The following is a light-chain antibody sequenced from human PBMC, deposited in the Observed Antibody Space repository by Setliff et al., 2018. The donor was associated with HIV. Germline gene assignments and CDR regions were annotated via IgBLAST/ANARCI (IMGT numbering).Light chain of an antibody. V-gene: IGKV1-5*03. J-gene: IGKJ1*01. Sequence: DIQMTQSPSTLSASVGDRVTITCRASQSISSWLAWYQQKPGKAPKLLIYKESSLESGVPSRFSGSGSGTEFTLTISSLQPDDFATYYCQQYNSYSWTFGQGTKVDMK. CDR1: QSISSW. CDR3: QQYNSYSWT. CDR2: KES.